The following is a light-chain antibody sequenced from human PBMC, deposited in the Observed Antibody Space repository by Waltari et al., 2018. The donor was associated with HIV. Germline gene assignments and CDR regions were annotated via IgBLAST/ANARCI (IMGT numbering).Light chain of an antibody. J-gene: IGLJ3*02. CDR2: RND. Sequence: QYVLTQPPSASGTPGQRVTISCSGSTSNIGYNYVYWSQQFPGTAPKLLIYRNDQRPSGVPDRFSGSKSGTSASLAITGLRSEDEADYYCATWDDGLSGRRVFGGGTKLTVL. CDR3: ATWDDGLSGRRV. CDR1: TSNIGYNY. V-gene: IGLV1-47*01.